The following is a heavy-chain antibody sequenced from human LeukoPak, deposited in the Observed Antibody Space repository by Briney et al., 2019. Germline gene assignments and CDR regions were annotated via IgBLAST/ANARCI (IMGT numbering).Heavy chain of an antibody. Sequence: SETLSLTCTVSGGSISSYYWSWIRQPPGKGLEWIGYIYYSGSTNYNPSLKSRVTISVDTSKNQFSLKLSSVTAADTAVYYCATHRGYADPFDYWGQGTLVTVSS. D-gene: IGHD5-18*01. J-gene: IGHJ4*02. CDR2: IYYSGST. CDR1: GGSISSYY. V-gene: IGHV4-59*08. CDR3: ATHRGYADPFDY.